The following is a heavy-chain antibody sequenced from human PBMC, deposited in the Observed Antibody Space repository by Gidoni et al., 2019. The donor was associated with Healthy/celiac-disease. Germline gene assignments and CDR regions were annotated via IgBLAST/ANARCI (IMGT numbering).Heavy chain of an antibody. D-gene: IGHD6-19*01. CDR2: INHSGST. Sequence: QVQLQQWGADLLKPSETLSLTCAVYGGSFSGYYWSWLHQPPGKGLEWIGEINHSGSTNYNPSLKSRVTISVDTSKNQFSLKLSSVTAADTAVYYCARGGAVAGRGYYYYGMDVWGQGTTVTVSS. CDR3: ARGGAVAGRGYYYYGMDV. CDR1: GGSFSGYY. J-gene: IGHJ6*02. V-gene: IGHV4-34*01.